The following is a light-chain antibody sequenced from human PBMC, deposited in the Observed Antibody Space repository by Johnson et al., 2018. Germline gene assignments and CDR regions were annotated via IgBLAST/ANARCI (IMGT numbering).Light chain of an antibody. CDR2: ENN. CDR1: SSNIGNNY. V-gene: IGLV1-51*02. CDR3: GTWDSSLSAGNV. Sequence: SVLTQPPSVSAAPGQKVTISCSGSSSNIGNNYVSWYQQLPGTAPKLLIYENNKRRSGIPDRFSGSKSGTSATLGITGLQTGDEADYYCGTWDSSLSAGNVFGTGTKVTVL. J-gene: IGLJ1*01.